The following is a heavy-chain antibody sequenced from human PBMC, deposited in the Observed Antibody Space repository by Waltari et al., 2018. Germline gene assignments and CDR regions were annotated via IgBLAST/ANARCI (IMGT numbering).Heavy chain of an antibody. CDR3: ARDGRGVNSQFNLFDL. CDR1: GFTFRNYW. V-gene: IGHV3-7*01. Sequence: EVQLVESGVGLVQPGGSLRLSCAASGFTFRNYWIHWLRQAPGKGLEWVANVQNDGTEKYYLDSVKGRVTISRDNAKSSLYLQMDSLRAEDTAIYYCARDGRGVNSQFNLFDLWGQGLQVTVSS. CDR2: VQNDGTEK. J-gene: IGHJ5*02. D-gene: IGHD2-8*01.